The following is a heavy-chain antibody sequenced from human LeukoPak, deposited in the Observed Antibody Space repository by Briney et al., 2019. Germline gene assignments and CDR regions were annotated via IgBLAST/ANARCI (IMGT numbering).Heavy chain of an antibody. J-gene: IGHJ6*03. CDR2: INNSGTT. V-gene: IGHV4-34*01. D-gene: IGHD6-25*01. CDR1: GGSFSGYY. Sequence: SETLSLTCAVYGGSFSGYYWIWIRQPPGTGLEWIAEINNSGTTNYNPSLKGRVTISIDTSKNQFSLKLSSVTAADTAMYYCASSRGYTSGLWYYYMDVWGKGTTVTVSS. CDR3: ASSRGYTSGLWYYYMDV.